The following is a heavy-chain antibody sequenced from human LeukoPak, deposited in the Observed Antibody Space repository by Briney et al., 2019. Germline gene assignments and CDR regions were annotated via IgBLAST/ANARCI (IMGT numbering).Heavy chain of an antibody. Sequence: ASVKVSCKASGYTFTSYYMHWVRQAPGQGLEWMGRVIPYLGIIDYTQKFQGRITISADKSTSTAYMEMNSLTSEDTAVYYCARDTAVAPSSNWFDPWGQGTLVTVSS. CDR1: GYTFTSYY. D-gene: IGHD6-19*01. J-gene: IGHJ5*02. CDR2: VIPYLGII. CDR3: ARDTAVAPSSNWFDP. V-gene: IGHV1-46*01.